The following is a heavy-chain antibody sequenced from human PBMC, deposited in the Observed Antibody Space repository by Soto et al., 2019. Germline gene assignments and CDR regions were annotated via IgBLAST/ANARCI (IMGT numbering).Heavy chain of an antibody. CDR2: IWHDGSNK. D-gene: IGHD2-2*01. Sequence: QVQLVESGGGVVQPGRSLRLSCAASGFTFSNYGMHWVRQAPNKGLEWVAGIWHDGSNKYHATSVQGRFTISRANSNNTLYLQMNSLRVEDTAVYYCAREAGYQLLGQPLTDYWGQGTLVTVSS. J-gene: IGHJ4*02. V-gene: IGHV3-33*01. CDR3: AREAGYQLLGQPLTDY. CDR1: GFTFSNYG.